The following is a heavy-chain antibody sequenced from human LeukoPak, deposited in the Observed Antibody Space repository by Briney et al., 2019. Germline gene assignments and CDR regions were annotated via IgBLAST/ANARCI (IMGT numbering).Heavy chain of an antibody. CDR3: AKDTRISIAAAGMDY. Sequence: GGSLRLSCAASGFTFDDYAMHWVRQAPGKGLEWVSGISWNSGSIGYADSVKGRFTISRDNAKNSLYLQMNSLRAEDTALYYCAKDTRISIAAAGMDYWGQGTLVTVSS. V-gene: IGHV3-9*01. J-gene: IGHJ4*02. CDR2: ISWNSGSI. D-gene: IGHD6-13*01. CDR1: GFTFDDYA.